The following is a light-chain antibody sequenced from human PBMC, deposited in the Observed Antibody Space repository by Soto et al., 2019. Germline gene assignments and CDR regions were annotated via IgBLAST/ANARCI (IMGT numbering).Light chain of an antibody. CDR3: QQYGCSGT. J-gene: IGKJ1*01. CDR1: QSIGRS. Sequence: ILMTQWPATLSVSPGERATLSCRASQSIGRSLAWYQQKPCQAPWFLMDGTSARASVIPATFSGRGSGTDFTLTISRLEPEDFAVYYCQQYGCSGTFGQGTKVEIK. CDR2: GTS. V-gene: IGKV3-20*01.